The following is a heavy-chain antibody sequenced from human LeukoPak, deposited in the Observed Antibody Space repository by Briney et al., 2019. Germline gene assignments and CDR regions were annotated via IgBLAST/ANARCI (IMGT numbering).Heavy chain of an antibody. CDR1: GDTFSIYG. J-gene: IGHJ3*02. Sequence: ASVKVSCKASGDTFSIYGLSWVRQAPGQGLEWMGWISANSTDTDYAQKFQGRVTVTTDTSTNTAYMELRSLRSDDTAVYYCARMGRSGYDAFDIWGQGTMVTVSS. D-gene: IGHD5-12*01. CDR2: ISANSTDT. CDR3: ARMGRSGYDAFDI. V-gene: IGHV1-18*01.